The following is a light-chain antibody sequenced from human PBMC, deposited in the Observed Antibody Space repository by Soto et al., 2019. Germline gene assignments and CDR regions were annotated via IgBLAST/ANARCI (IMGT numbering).Light chain of an antibody. CDR3: SAYAGSNKLV. J-gene: IGLJ2*01. V-gene: IGLV2-8*01. Sequence: QSVLTQPPSASGSPGQSVTITCSGTSSDVGEENYVSWYQQHPGKVPKLILYEVSKRPSGVPDRFSGSRSGNTASLTVSGLQVEDEADYYCSAYAGSNKLVFGGGTQLTVL. CDR2: EVS. CDR1: SSDVGEENY.